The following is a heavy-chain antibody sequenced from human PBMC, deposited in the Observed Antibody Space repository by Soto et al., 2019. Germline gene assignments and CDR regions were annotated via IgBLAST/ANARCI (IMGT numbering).Heavy chain of an antibody. CDR1: GFPFRNYN. D-gene: IGHD1-26*01. V-gene: IGHV3-48*02. J-gene: IGHJ3*02. CDR2: ISSSSTII. CDR3: ATLRVGHTIDAFDI. Sequence: GGSLRLSCAASGFPFRNYNMSWVRQAPGRGLEWVSYISSSSTIIRYADSVKGRFTISRDNAKNSVFLQMNSLRDEDTAVYFCATLRVGHTIDAFDIWGQGTMVTVSS.